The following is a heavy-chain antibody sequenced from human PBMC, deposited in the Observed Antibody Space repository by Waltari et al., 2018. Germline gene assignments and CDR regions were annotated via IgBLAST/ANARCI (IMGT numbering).Heavy chain of an antibody. J-gene: IGHJ6*03. D-gene: IGHD1-26*01. Sequence: QVQLQESGPGLVKPSETLSLTCTVSGGSTSTYYGSWVRQSPGKGLEWIGYIHYSGSSVYHPSLRSRVAISLDTPNNQFSLRLRSVTASDAAIYYCARADTSTSYFYYYMDVWGKGTTVTVSS. CDR3: ARADTSTSYFYYYMDV. CDR2: IHYSGSS. CDR1: GGSTSTYY. V-gene: IGHV4-59*01.